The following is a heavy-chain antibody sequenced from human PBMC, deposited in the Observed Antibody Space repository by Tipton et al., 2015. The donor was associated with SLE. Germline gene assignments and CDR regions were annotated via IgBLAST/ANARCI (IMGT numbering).Heavy chain of an antibody. Sequence: TLSLTCAVYGGSFSGYYWSWIRQPPGKGLEWIGEINHSGSTNYYPSLKSRVTISVDTSKNQFSLKLSSVTAADTAVYYCARDLGYYMDVWGKGTTVTVSS. CDR1: GGSFSGYY. CDR2: INHSGST. CDR3: ARDLGYYMDV. J-gene: IGHJ6*03. D-gene: IGHD7-27*01. V-gene: IGHV4-34*01.